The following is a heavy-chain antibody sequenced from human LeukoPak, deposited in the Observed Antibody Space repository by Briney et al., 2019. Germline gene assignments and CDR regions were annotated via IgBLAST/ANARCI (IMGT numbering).Heavy chain of an antibody. CDR3: ARELGYCSGGSCLNYFDY. CDR2: IYTSGST. V-gene: IGHV4-4*07. Sequence: SETLSLTCTVSGGSISSYYWSWIRQPAGKGLEWIGRIYTSGSTNYNPSLKSRVTISVDRSKNQFSLKLSSVTAADTAVYYCARELGYCSGGSCLNYFDYWGQGTLVTVSS. D-gene: IGHD2-15*01. CDR1: GGSISSYY. J-gene: IGHJ4*02.